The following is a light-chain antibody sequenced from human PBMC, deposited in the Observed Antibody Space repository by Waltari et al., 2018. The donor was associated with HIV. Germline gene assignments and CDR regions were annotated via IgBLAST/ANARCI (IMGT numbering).Light chain of an antibody. J-gene: IGLJ2*01. CDR3: SSYSRGALL. Sequence: QSVLTQPASVSGSPGQSLTLSCTGTSNDTGSYNYVSWYQQSPDKAPKLIIYEVSYRPSGVSSRFSGSKSGNTASLTISGLQTEDEAYYHCSSYSRGALLFGGGTKVTVL. CDR2: EVS. V-gene: IGLV2-14*01. CDR1: SNDTGSYNY.